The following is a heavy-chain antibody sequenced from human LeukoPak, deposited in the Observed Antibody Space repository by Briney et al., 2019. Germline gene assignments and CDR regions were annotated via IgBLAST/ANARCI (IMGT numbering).Heavy chain of an antibody. CDR2: TYDRAKWYN. Sequence: SQTLSLTCAISGDSVSSNSAAWNWIRQSPSRGLEWLGRTYDRAKWYNDYAGSVKRRINIKPDTSKSQFSLQLKAVTPEDTAVYYCARGYSSGWYDDYWGQGTLVTVSS. D-gene: IGHD6-19*01. CDR1: GDSVSSNSAA. J-gene: IGHJ4*02. V-gene: IGHV6-1*01. CDR3: ARGYSSGWYDDY.